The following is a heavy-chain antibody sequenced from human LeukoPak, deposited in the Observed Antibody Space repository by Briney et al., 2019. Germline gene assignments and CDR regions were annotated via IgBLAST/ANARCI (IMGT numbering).Heavy chain of an antibody. D-gene: IGHD5-12*01. V-gene: IGHV1-2*02. J-gene: IGHJ4*02. CDR1: GYTSTGYY. CDR2: INPNSGGT. Sequence: ASVKVSCKASGYTSTGYYMHWVRQAPGQGLEWMGWINPNSGGTNYAQKFQGRVTMTRDTSISTAYMELSRLRSDDTAVYYCARVATILQPFDYWGQGTLVTVSS. CDR3: ARVATILQPFDY.